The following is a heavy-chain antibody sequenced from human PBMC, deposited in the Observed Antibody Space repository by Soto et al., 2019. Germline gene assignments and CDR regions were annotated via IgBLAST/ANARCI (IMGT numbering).Heavy chain of an antibody. V-gene: IGHV1-46*01. Sequence: GASVKVSCKASGYTFTSYYMHWVRQAPGQGLEWMGIINPSGGSTSYAQKFQGRVTMTRDTSTSTVYMELSSLRSEDTAVYYCARDGFLGYYDSSGYQREYYFDYWGQGTLVTVSS. CDR3: ARDGFLGYYDSSGYQREYYFDY. CDR2: INPSGGST. J-gene: IGHJ4*02. CDR1: GYTFTSYY. D-gene: IGHD3-22*01.